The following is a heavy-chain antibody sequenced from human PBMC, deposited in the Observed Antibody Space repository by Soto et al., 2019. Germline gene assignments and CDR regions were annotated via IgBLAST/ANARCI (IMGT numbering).Heavy chain of an antibody. Sequence: QVQLVQSGAELKKPGSSVKVSCKASGGNFSTYGVHWVRQAPGQGFQWMGGIIPMYGTPNYAQKLRDRVTMTADESTSTAYLELRSLTSEDTAEYYCARSRDSVGRGRLSAFDYWGQGTLVVVSS. CDR3: ARSRDSVGRGRLSAFDY. J-gene: IGHJ4*02. V-gene: IGHV1-69*01. CDR2: IIPMYGTP. D-gene: IGHD3-10*01. CDR1: GGNFSTYG.